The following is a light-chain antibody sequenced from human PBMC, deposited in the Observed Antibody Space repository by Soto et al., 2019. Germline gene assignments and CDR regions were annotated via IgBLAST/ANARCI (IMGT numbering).Light chain of an antibody. CDR3: AAWDDSLNGVV. Sequence: QSVLTQPPSASGTPGQRVTISCSGSTSNIGSNTANWYHHLPGTAPKLLIYSHNQRPSGVPDRFSGSRSGTSASLAISGLQSDDEADYYCAAWDDSLNGVVFGGGTKVTVL. CDR1: TSNIGSNT. V-gene: IGLV1-44*01. CDR2: SHN. J-gene: IGLJ2*01.